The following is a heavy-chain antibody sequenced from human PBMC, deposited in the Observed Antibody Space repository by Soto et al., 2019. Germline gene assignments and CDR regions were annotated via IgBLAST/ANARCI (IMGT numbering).Heavy chain of an antibody. D-gene: IGHD3-22*01. V-gene: IGHV1-69*01. CDR3: AREYYDSSGWGEVFDY. Sequence: QVQLVQSGAEVKKPGSSVKVSCKASGGTFSSYAISWVRQAPGQGLEWMGGIIPIFGTANYALKFQGRVTITADESTSTAYMELSSLRSEDTAVYYCAREYYDSSGWGEVFDYWGQGTLVTVSS. J-gene: IGHJ4*02. CDR1: GGTFSSYA. CDR2: IIPIFGTA.